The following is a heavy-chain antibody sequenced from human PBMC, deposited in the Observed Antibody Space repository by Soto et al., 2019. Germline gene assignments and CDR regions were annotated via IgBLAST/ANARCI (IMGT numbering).Heavy chain of an antibody. D-gene: IGHD6-6*01. Sequence: QVQLVESGGGVVQPGRSLRLSCAASGFTFSSYGMHWVRQAPGKGLEWVAVIWYDGSNKYYADSVKGRFTISRDNSKNTLYLQMISLRAEDTAVYYCARAPRAAPNAFDIWGQGTMVTVSS. J-gene: IGHJ3*02. V-gene: IGHV3-33*01. CDR2: IWYDGSNK. CDR3: ARAPRAAPNAFDI. CDR1: GFTFSSYG.